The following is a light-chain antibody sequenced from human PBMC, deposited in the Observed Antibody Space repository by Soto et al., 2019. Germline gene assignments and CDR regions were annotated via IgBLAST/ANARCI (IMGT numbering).Light chain of an antibody. Sequence: QAVVTQPPSASGTPGQRITISCSGSSSNIGSHTVNWHQQVPGTAPKLLIYSNNERPSGAPDRFSGSKSGTSASLAISGLQSGDEADYYCAAWDDSLNGVIFGGGTKLTVL. V-gene: IGLV1-44*01. CDR3: AAWDDSLNGVI. J-gene: IGLJ2*01. CDR2: SNN. CDR1: SSNIGSHT.